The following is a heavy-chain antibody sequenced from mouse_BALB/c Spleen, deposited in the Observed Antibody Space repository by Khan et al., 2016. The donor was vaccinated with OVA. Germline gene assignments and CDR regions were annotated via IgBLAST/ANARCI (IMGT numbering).Heavy chain of an antibody. CDR1: GDSITSGY. Sequence: EVQLQESGPSLVKPSQTLSLTCSVTGDSITSGYWSWIRKFLGNKLEYMGYMIYHGYTDYNPSLNSRIDITRHTSKNQYYLQLNSVTAEDTATYYCARSTYRYAFAYWGQGTLVTVSA. J-gene: IGHJ3*01. CDR2: MIYHGYT. CDR3: ARSTYRYAFAY. D-gene: IGHD2-14*01. V-gene: IGHV3-8*02.